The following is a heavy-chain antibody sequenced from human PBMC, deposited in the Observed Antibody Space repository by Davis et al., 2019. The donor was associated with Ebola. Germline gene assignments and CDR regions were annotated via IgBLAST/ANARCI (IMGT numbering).Heavy chain of an antibody. CDR3: ARVAAAGKNLYYYYGMDV. D-gene: IGHD6-13*01. V-gene: IGHV3-21*01. CDR1: GFTFSSYS. J-gene: IGHJ6*02. Sequence: GESLKISCAASGFTFSSYSMNWVRQAPGKGLEWVSSISSSSSYIYYADSVKGRFTISRDNAKNSLYLQMNSLRAEDTAVYYCARVAAAGKNLYYYYGMDVWGQGTTVTVSS. CDR2: ISSSSSYI.